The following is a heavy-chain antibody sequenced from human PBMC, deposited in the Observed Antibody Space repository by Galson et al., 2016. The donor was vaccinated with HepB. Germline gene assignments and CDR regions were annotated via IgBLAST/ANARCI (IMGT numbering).Heavy chain of an antibody. CDR2: IYYSGRT. D-gene: IGHD6-19*01. CDR3: ARDDSGGWYGFHYGMDV. J-gene: IGHJ6*02. CDR1: GASISGYY. V-gene: IGHV4-59*01. Sequence: SETLSLTCTVSGASISGYYLSWIRQPPGKGLEWIGYIYYSGRTNYNPSLKSRVTISVDTSKNQFSLKLSSVTAADTAVYYCARDDSGGWYGFHYGMDVWGQGTRSPSP.